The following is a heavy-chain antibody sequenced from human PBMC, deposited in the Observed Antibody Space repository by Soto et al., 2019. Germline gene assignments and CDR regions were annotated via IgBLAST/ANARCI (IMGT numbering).Heavy chain of an antibody. V-gene: IGHV3-23*01. CDR3: AKDDGLLAATDY. CDR1: GFTFSSYA. CDR2: ISGSGGST. D-gene: IGHD2-15*01. Sequence: GGSLRRSCAASGFTFSSYAMSWVRQAPGKGLEWVSAISGSGGSTYYADSVKGRFTISRDNSKNTLYLQMNSLRAEVTAVYYCAKDDGLLAATDYWGQGTLVTVSS. J-gene: IGHJ4*02.